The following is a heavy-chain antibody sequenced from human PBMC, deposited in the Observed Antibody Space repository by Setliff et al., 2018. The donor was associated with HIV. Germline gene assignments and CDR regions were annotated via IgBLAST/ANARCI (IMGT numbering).Heavy chain of an antibody. D-gene: IGHD3-10*01. J-gene: IGHJ6*02. Sequence: SETLSLTCTVSGGSISSGSYYWSWIRQPAGKGLEWIGRIYTSGSTNYNPSLKSRVTISVDTSKNQFSLKLSSVTAADTAVYYCARAEGELLDYYYGMDVWGQGTTVTVSS. CDR2: IYTSGST. V-gene: IGHV4-61*02. CDR3: ARAEGELLDYYYGMDV. CDR1: GGSISSGSYY.